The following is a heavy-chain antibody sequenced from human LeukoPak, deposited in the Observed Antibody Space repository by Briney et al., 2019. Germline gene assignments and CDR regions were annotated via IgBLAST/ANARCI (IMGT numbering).Heavy chain of an antibody. CDR2: IKQDGSEK. CDR1: GFTFSMYW. D-gene: IGHD3-9*01. V-gene: IGHV3-7*01. Sequence: PGGSLRLSCAASGFTFSMYWMSWVRQAPGKGLEWVANIKQDGSEKFYVGPVKGRFTISRDNAKTSLYLQMNRLRAEDTAVYYCARDPSYDILTGYKYAFDVWGQGTMVTVSS. J-gene: IGHJ3*01. CDR3: ARDPSYDILTGYKYAFDV.